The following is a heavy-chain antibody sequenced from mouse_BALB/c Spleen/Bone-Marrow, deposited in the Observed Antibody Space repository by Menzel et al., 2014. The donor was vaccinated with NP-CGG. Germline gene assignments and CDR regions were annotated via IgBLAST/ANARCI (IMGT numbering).Heavy chain of an antibody. CDR1: GYTFTDYY. CDR2: INPNNGDT. V-gene: IGHV1-26*01. J-gene: IGHJ1*01. CDR3: AMGVRLYWYFSV. Sequence: VQLQQSGPELVKPGASVKMSCKASGYTFTDYYMKWVKESHEKSLEWIGDINPNNGDTFYYQKFKGKATLTVHRSSSTAYIQLDSLTSEDSAVYYCAMGVRLYWYFSVWGAGTTVTVSS.